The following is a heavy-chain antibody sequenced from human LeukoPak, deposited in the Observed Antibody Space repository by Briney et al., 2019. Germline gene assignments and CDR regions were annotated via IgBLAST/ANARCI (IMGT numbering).Heavy chain of an antibody. CDR1: GGSFSGYY. J-gene: IGHJ6*03. V-gene: IGHV4-34*01. CDR2: INHSGST. D-gene: IGHD2-2*01. CDR3: VRLGTPRCSSTSCSPRDYYYYMDV. Sequence: SETLSLTCAVYGGSFSGYYWSWIRQPPGKGLEWIGEINHSGSTNYNPSLKSRVTISVDTSKNQFSLKLSSVTAADTAVYYCVRLGTPRCSSTSCSPRDYYYYMDVWGKGTTVTVSS.